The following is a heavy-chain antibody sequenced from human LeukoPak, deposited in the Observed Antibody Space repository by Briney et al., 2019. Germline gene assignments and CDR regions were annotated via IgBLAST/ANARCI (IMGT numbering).Heavy chain of an antibody. J-gene: IGHJ4*02. CDR2: INSDGGST. Sequence: PGGSLRLSCAASGFTFSSYWMHWVRHAPGKGLIWVSRINSDGGSTFYADSVKGRFTISRDNAKNTLYLQMNSLRAEDTAVYYCVRKGSSGYDYWGQGTLVTVSS. V-gene: IGHV3-74*01. D-gene: IGHD3-22*01. CDR3: VRKGSSGYDY. CDR1: GFTFSSYW.